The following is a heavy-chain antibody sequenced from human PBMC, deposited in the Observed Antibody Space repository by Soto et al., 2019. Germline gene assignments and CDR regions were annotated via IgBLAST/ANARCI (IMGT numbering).Heavy chain of an antibody. V-gene: IGHV3-7*03. Sequence: PGGSLRLSCAASGFTFSSYWMSWVRQAPGKGLEWVANIKQDGSEKYYVDSVKGRFTISRDNAKNSLYLQMNSLRAEDTAVYYCARDQQVVQGVMLYYYYYGMDVWGQGTTVTVSS. CDR1: GFTFSSYW. CDR2: IKQDGSEK. J-gene: IGHJ6*02. D-gene: IGHD3-10*01. CDR3: ARDQQVVQGVMLYYYYYGMDV.